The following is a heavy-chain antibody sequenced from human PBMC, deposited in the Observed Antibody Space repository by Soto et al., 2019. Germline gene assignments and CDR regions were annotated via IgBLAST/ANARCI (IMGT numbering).Heavy chain of an antibody. J-gene: IGHJ6*01. V-gene: IGHV4-34*01. Sequence: GKGLEWIGEITHSGSTNYNPSPKSRVTIAVDTSRNQFSLKLSSVTAADTAVYYCAFFFLGRRRHTRLAPGM. CDR2: ITHSGST. CDR3: AFFFLGRRRHTRLAPGM. D-gene: IGHD3-9*01.